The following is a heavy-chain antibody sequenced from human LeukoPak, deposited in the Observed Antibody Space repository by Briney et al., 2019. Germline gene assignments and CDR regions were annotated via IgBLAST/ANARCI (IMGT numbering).Heavy chain of an antibody. Sequence: SETLSLTCTVSGYSISSGYYWGWIRQPPGKGLEWIGRIYHSGSTYYNPSLKSRVTISVDTSKNQFSLKLSSVTAADTAVYYCARDATYDSSGPWGQGTLVTVSS. CDR2: IYHSGST. CDR1: GYSISSGYY. CDR3: ARDATYDSSGP. V-gene: IGHV4-38-2*02. D-gene: IGHD3-22*01. J-gene: IGHJ5*02.